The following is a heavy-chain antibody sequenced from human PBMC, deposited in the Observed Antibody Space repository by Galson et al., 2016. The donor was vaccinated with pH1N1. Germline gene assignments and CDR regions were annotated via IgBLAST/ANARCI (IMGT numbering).Heavy chain of an antibody. D-gene: IGHD4-17*01. V-gene: IGHV4-59*08. CDR3: ARRAWDYGDYVGGEYDS. CDR1: GDSITNYY. Sequence: SETLSLTCTVSGDSITNYYWNWIRQPPGKGLEWIGFIYYSGSINHYNPSLKSRVTISVDTSKNQFSLKLSSVTATDTAVYYCARRAWDYGDYVGGEYDSWGQGTLVTVSS. J-gene: IGHJ5*02. CDR2: IYYSGSI.